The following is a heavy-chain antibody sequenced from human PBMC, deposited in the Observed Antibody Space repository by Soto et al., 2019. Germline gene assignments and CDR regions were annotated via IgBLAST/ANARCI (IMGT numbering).Heavy chain of an antibody. J-gene: IGHJ3*02. CDR1: GFTFSNYG. CDR3: VSGGKTAGAFDI. V-gene: IGHV3-33*01. CDR2: IWNDGNKK. D-gene: IGHD3-16*01. Sequence: QVQLVESGGGVVQPGRSLRLSCAASGFTFSNYGMHWVRQAPGKGLEWVAVIWNDGNKKYYADSVKGRFTISRDNSENTLFLQMNSLPAEDTAVYYCVSGGKTAGAFDIWGQGTMVTVSS.